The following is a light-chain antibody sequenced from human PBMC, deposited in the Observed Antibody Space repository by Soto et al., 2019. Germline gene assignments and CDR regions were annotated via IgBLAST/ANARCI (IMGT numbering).Light chain of an antibody. V-gene: IGLV1-40*01. J-gene: IGLJ1*01. CDR1: DSNIGAGYD. Sequence: QPVLTQPPSVSGAPGQRVTIYCTGGDSNIGAGYDVHWYQQLPGTAPKLLIYANVNRPSGVPDQFSGSKSGTSASLAITGLQAEDEADYYCQSYDSRLSGYVFGTGTKVTVL. CDR3: QSYDSRLSGYV. CDR2: ANV.